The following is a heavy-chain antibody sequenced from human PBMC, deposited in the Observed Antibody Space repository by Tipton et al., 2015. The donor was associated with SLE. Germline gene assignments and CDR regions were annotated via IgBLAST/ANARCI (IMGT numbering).Heavy chain of an antibody. Sequence: TLSLTCSVSGYSIISDFYWGWIRQAPGKGLEWIGSVFRTGSTFYNPSLKSRVTISMDTSKNQFSLNLRSVTAADTAVYYCARASGTYTNIDALDIWGQGTMVTVSS. D-gene: IGHD3-16*01. CDR1: GYSIISDFY. J-gene: IGHJ3*02. CDR2: VFRTGST. CDR3: ARASGTYTNIDALDI. V-gene: IGHV4-38-2*02.